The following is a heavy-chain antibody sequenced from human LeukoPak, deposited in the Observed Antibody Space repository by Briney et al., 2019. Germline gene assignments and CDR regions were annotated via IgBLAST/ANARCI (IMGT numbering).Heavy chain of an antibody. Sequence: SQTLSLTCAVSGGSISSYYWSWIRQPPGKGLEWIGYIYYSGSTNYNPSLKSRVTISVDTSKNQFSLKLSSVTAADTAVYYCSSSGYQDSFDYWGQGTLVTVSS. V-gene: IGHV4-59*08. CDR1: GGSISSYY. D-gene: IGHD3-22*01. J-gene: IGHJ4*02. CDR3: SSSGYQDSFDY. CDR2: IYYSGST.